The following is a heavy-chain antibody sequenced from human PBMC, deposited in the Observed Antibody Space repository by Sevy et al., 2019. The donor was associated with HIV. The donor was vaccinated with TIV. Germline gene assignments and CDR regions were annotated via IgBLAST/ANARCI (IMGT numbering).Heavy chain of an antibody. CDR1: GYSFSSYW. J-gene: IGHJ4*02. D-gene: IGHD3-22*01. CDR3: ASGQTHYDSSGSPNDY. Sequence: GESLKISCTGSGYSFSSYWIGWVRQMPGKGLEWMGIIYPGDSDTRYSPSFQGQVTSSADKSISTAYLQWSSLKASDTAMYYCASGQTHYDSSGSPNDYWGQGTLVTVSS. CDR2: IYPGDSDT. V-gene: IGHV5-51*01.